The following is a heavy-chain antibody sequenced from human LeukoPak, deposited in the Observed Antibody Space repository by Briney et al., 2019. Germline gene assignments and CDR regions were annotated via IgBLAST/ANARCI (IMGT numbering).Heavy chain of an antibody. V-gene: IGHV3-23*01. Sequence: GGSLRLSCAASGFTFSSYAMSWVRQAPGKGLEWVSAISGSGGSTYYADSVKGRFTISRDNSKNTLYLQMNSLRAEDTAVYYCASTYGDRYYFDYWGQGTLVTVSS. D-gene: IGHD4-17*01. CDR3: ASTYGDRYYFDY. CDR1: GFTFSSYA. CDR2: ISGSGGST. J-gene: IGHJ4*02.